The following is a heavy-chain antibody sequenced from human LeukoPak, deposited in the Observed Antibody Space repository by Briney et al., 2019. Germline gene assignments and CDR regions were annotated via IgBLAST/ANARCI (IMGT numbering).Heavy chain of an antibody. Sequence: GGSLRLSCAASGFTFSSYAMSWVRQAPGKGLEWVSAISGSGGSTYYADSVKGRFTISRDNSKNTLYLQLNSLRAEDTAVYYCATDSLLLWFGESSDYWGQGTLVTVSS. CDR1: GFTFSSYA. D-gene: IGHD3-10*01. CDR2: ISGSGGST. CDR3: ATDSLLLWFGESSDY. J-gene: IGHJ4*02. V-gene: IGHV3-23*01.